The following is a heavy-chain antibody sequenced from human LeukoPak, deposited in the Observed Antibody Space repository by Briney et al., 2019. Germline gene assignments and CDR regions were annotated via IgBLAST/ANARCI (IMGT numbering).Heavy chain of an antibody. CDR1: GFAFSNHA. CDR2: IWYNGRNE. Sequence: PGGSLRLSCEASGFAFSNHAMTWVRQAPGKGLEWVAIIWYNGRNETYADSVKGRFTISRDNSKNTLYLYMNSLRAEDTAVYYCARESRGELFAPPDYWGQGTLVTVSS. J-gene: IGHJ4*02. D-gene: IGHD3-10*01. V-gene: IGHV3-33*08. CDR3: ARESRGELFAPPDY.